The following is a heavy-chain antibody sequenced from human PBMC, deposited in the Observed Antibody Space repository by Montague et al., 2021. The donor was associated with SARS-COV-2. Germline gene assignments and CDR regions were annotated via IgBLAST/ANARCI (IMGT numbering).Heavy chain of an antibody. CDR2: IYYSGTT. Sequence: SETLSLTCSVSSGSIISSGYYWGWIRQPPGKELEGIGNIYYSGTTYYNPSLQSRGTISVDTSKNHLSLRLSSVTAADTAVYFCARGMIRGVTTPFDYWGQGSQATVSS. V-gene: IGHV4-39*02. CDR1: SGSIISSGYY. J-gene: IGHJ4*02. D-gene: IGHD3-10*01. CDR3: ARGMIRGVTTPFDY.